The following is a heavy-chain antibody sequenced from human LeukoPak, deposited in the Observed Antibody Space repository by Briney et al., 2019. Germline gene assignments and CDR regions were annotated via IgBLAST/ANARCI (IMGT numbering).Heavy chain of an antibody. D-gene: IGHD3-10*01. J-gene: IGHJ4*02. CDR2: INHSGST. V-gene: IGHV4-34*01. CDR3: ARRTVRGVIKY. Sequence: PSETLSLTCAVYGGSFSGYYWSWIRQPPGKGLEWIGEINHSGSTNYNPSLKSRVTISVDTSKNQFSLKLSSVTAADTAVYYCARRTVRGVIKYWGQGTLVTVSS. CDR1: GGSFSGYY.